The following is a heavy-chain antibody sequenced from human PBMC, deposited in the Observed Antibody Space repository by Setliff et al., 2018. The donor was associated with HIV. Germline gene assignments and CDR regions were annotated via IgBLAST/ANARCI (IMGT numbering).Heavy chain of an antibody. D-gene: IGHD3-22*01. V-gene: IGHV3-15*01. J-gene: IGHJ4*02. CDR2: IKSKIDGETT. CDR3: IWSGSSGLYYFDH. CDR1: GFTFKNAW. Sequence: PGGSLRLSCAASGFTFKNAWITWVRQATGKGLEWLGRIKSKIDGETTDYAAPVKGRFTISRDDSKNTVYLHMNSLKTEDTAVYYCIWSGSSGLYYFDHWGQGTLVTVSS.